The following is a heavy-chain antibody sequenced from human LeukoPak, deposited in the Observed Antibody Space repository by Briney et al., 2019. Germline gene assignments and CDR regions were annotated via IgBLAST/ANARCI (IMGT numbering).Heavy chain of an antibody. Sequence: ASVKVSCKVSGYTLTELSMHWVRQAPGKGLEWMGGFDPEDGETIYAQKFQGRVTMTEDTSTDTAYMELSSLRSEDTAVYYCAKAPADGYNYRYWGQGTLVTVSS. CDR3: AKAPADGYNYRY. D-gene: IGHD5-24*01. J-gene: IGHJ4*02. V-gene: IGHV1-24*01. CDR1: GYTLTELS. CDR2: FDPEDGET.